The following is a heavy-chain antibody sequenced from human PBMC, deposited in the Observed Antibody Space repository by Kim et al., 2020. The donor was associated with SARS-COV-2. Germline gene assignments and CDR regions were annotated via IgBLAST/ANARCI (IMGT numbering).Heavy chain of an antibody. CDR2: IYYSGST. V-gene: IGHV4-39*01. J-gene: IGHJ4*02. D-gene: IGHD5-12*01. CDR1: GGSISSSSYY. Sequence: SETLSLTCTVSGGSISSSSYYWGWIRQPPGKGLEWIGSIYYSGSTYYNPSLKSRVTISVDTSKNQFSLKLSSVTAADTAVYYCASARWLRFNFDYWGQGTLVTVSS. CDR3: ASARWLRFNFDY.